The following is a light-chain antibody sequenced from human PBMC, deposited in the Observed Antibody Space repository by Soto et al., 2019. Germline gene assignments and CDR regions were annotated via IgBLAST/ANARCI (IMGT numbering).Light chain of an antibody. CDR1: SSDVGGYYY. J-gene: IGLJ1*01. Sequence: SALTQPASPSGSPGQSITISCTGTSSDVGGYYYVSWYQHHPGKAPKLMIYQVSNRPSGVSNRFSGSKSGNTASLTISGLQAEDEADYYCSSYTSSNTFYVFGTGTKVTVL. CDR2: QVS. V-gene: IGLV2-14*01. CDR3: SSYTSSNTFYV.